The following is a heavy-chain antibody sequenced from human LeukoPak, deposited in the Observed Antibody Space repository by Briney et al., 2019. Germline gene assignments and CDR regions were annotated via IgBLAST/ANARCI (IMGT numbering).Heavy chain of an antibody. CDR1: GGSFSGYY. J-gene: IGHJ5*02. CDR3: ARVRGYYSRFDP. V-gene: IGHV4-34*01. D-gene: IGHD3-22*01. Sequence: PSETLSLTCAVYGGSFSGYYWSWIRQPPGKGLEWIGEINHSGSTNYNPSLKSRVTISVDTSKNQFSLKLSSVTAADTAVYYCARVRGYYSRFDPWGQGTLVTVSS. CDR2: INHSGST.